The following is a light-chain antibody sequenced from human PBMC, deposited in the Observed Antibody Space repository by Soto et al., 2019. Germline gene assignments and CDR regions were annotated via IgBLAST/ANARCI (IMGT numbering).Light chain of an antibody. CDR2: SSN. J-gene: IGLJ2*01. Sequence: QSVLTQPPSASGTPGQRVTISCSGSSFNIGSNTVNWYQQLPGTAPKLLIYSSNQRPSGVPDRFSGSKSGTSASLAISGLQSEDEADYYCAAWDDSLNGHVVFGGGTQLTVL. CDR3: AAWDDSLNGHVV. V-gene: IGLV1-44*01. CDR1: SFNIGSNT.